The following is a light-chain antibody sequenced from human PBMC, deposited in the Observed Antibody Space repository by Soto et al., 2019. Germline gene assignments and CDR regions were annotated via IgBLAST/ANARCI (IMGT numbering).Light chain of an antibody. Sequence: QSVLTQPASVSGSPGQSITISCTGTSSDVGSYNLVSWYQQHPGKAPKLMIYEVSKRPSGVSNRFSGSKSGNTASLTISGLQAEDEADYYCCSDARSSTYVFGTGTKVTVL. J-gene: IGLJ1*01. V-gene: IGLV2-23*02. CDR2: EVS. CDR1: SSDVGSYNL. CDR3: CSDARSSTYV.